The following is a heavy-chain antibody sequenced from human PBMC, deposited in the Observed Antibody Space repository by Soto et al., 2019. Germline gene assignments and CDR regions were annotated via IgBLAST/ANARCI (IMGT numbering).Heavy chain of an antibody. CDR2: IHHGGNA. J-gene: IGHJ3*02. CDR1: GGSIISGDY. D-gene: IGHD1-7*01. V-gene: IGHV4-4*02. CDR3: ARDREFSKTTWAFDI. Sequence: SETLSLTCAVSGGSIISGDYWNWVRQPPGKGLEWIGEIHHGGNALHNPSLKSRLTISIDKSTNQLSLILNSVTAADTAVYYCARDREFSKTTWAFDIWGQGTMVTVSS.